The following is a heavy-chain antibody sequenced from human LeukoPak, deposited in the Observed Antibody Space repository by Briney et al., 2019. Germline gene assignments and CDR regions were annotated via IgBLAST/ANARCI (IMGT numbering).Heavy chain of an antibody. CDR2: ISGSGGST. CDR3: AKRGKSGSCLDY. D-gene: IGHD2-15*01. CDR1: GFTFSSYA. J-gene: IGHJ4*02. V-gene: IGHV3-23*01. Sequence: PGGSLRLSCAASGFTFSSYAMSWVRQAPGKGLEWVSAISGSGGSTYYADSVKGRFTTSRDNSKNTLYLQMNSLRAEDTAVYYCAKRGKSGSCLDYWGQGTLVTVSS.